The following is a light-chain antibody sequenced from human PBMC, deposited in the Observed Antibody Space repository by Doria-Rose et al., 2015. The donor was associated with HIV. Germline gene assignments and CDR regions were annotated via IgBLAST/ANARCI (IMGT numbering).Light chain of an antibody. Sequence: LPSVSVSPGQTARITCSGDALPKQYAYWYQQKPGQAPVLVIYKDSERPSGIPERFSGSSSGATVTLTISGVQAEDEADYYCQSADSSGTYVFGTGTKVTVL. CDR3: QSADSSGTYV. V-gene: IGLV3-25*03. J-gene: IGLJ1*01. CDR1: ALPKQY. CDR2: KDS.